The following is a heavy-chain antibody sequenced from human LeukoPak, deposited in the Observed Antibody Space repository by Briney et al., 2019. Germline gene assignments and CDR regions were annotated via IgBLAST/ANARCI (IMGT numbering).Heavy chain of an antibody. CDR1: GYTFTSYG. D-gene: IGHD3-9*01. J-gene: IGHJ4*02. Sequence: ASVKVSCKASGYTFTSYGISWVRQAPGQGLEWMGWISAYNGNTNYAQELQGRVTMTTDTSTSTAYMELRSLRSDDTAVYYCARPAGYYDILTGYLDYWGQGTLVTVSS. V-gene: IGHV1-18*04. CDR3: ARPAGYYDILTGYLDY. CDR2: ISAYNGNT.